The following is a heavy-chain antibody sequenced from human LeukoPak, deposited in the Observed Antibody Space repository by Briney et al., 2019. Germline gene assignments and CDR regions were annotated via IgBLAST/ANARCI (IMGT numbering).Heavy chain of an antibody. CDR1: GGSISRYY. CDR2: KDYSGST. Sequence: PSETLSLTCTVSGGSISRYYWSWIRQPPGKGLEWIGYKDYSGSTNYNRSLKSRVTISVDTSKNQFSLKLSSVTAADTAVYYCARRGRHSQFDYWGQGTLVTVSS. CDR3: ARRGRHSQFDY. V-gene: IGHV4-59*08. J-gene: IGHJ4*02. D-gene: IGHD2-15*01.